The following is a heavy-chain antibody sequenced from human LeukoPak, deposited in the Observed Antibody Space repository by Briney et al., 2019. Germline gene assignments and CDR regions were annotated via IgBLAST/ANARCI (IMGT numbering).Heavy chain of an antibody. CDR2: IYSGGST. J-gene: IGHJ4*02. CDR1: GFTVSSNY. Sequence: GGSLRLSCAASGFTVSSNYMSWVRQAPGKGLEWVSVIYSGGSTYYAGSVKGRFTISRDNSKNTLYLQMNSLRAEDTAVYYCARANIAVAGFDYWGQGTLVTVSS. D-gene: IGHD6-19*01. V-gene: IGHV3-66*02. CDR3: ARANIAVAGFDY.